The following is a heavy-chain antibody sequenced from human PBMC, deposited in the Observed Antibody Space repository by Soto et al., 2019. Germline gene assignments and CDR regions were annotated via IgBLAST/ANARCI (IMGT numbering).Heavy chain of an antibody. J-gene: IGHJ4*02. V-gene: IGHV3-30*03. CDR1: GFTFSSYG. CDR2: ISYDGSNK. CDR3: ARGAVMPDS. Sequence: HPGGSLRLSCAASGFTFSSYGMHWVRQAPGKGLEWVAVISYDGSNKYYADSVKGRFTISRDSSKNTLYLQMNSLRAEDTAVYYCARGAVMPDSWGQGTLVTVSS. D-gene: IGHD3-16*01.